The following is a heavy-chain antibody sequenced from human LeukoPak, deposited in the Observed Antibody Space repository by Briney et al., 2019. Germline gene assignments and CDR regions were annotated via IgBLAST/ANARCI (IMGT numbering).Heavy chain of an antibody. V-gene: IGHV3-30*02. D-gene: IGHD3-10*01. J-gene: IGHJ4*02. CDR2: IWYDGSNK. CDR3: AKDPMVRGVIGRYFDY. Sequence: GGALRLSCAASGFTFSSYGIHLGRQAPGKGLELVAFIWYDGSNKYYADSVKGRFTISRDNSKTTLYLQMNSLRAEDTAVYYCAKDPMVRGVIGRYFDYWGQGTLVTVSS. CDR1: GFTFSSYG.